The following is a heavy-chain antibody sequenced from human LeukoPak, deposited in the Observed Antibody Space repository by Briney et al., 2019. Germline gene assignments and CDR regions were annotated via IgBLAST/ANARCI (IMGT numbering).Heavy chain of an antibody. CDR2: ISVSGDST. CDR3: AKVKGGWYYFDY. Sequence: PGGSLRLSCAASGFTFSSCAMSWVRQAPGKGLEWVSAISVSGDSTYYADSVKGRFTISRDNSKNTLYLQMNSLRAEDTAVYYCAKVKGGWYYFDYWGQGTLVTVSS. J-gene: IGHJ4*02. V-gene: IGHV3-23*01. D-gene: IGHD6-19*01. CDR1: GFTFSSCA.